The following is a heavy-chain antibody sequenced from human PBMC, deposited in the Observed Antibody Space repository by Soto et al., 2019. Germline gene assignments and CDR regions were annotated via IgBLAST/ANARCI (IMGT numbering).Heavy chain of an antibody. D-gene: IGHD3-9*01. CDR3: AAFDPGPMGFDP. V-gene: IGHV1-58*01. CDR2: IVVGSGNT. CDR1: GFTFSSSA. J-gene: IGHJ5*02. Sequence: GASVKVSCKASGFTFSSSAVQWVRQARGQRLEWIGKIVVGSGNTNYAQKFQERVTITRDMSTSTAYMELSSLRSEDTAFYYCAAFDPGPMGFDPWGQGTLVTGSS.